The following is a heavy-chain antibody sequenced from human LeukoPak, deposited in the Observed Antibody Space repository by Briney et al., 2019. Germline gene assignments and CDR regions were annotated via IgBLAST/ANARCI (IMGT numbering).Heavy chain of an antibody. CDR2: ITGSGAGT. J-gene: IGHJ3*02. Sequence: PGGSLRLSCAASRLTFSNYAMTWVRQAPGKGLEWVSSITGSGAGTYYADPVKGRFSISRDNSQNTLFLHMNSLGADDTAVYFCSKDPNGDYVGAFDMWGPGTMVTVSS. CDR3: SKDPNGDYVGAFDM. D-gene: IGHD4-17*01. CDR1: RLTFSNYA. V-gene: IGHV3-23*01.